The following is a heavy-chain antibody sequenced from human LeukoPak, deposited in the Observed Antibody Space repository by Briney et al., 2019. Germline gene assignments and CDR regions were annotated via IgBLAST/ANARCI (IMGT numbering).Heavy chain of an antibody. CDR3: AGGVAAGRSKSYYFEY. CDR2: ISYDGSNK. D-gene: IGHD6-13*01. Sequence: PGGSLRLSCAASGFTFSSYGMHWVRQAPGKGLEWVAVISYDGSNKYYADSVKGRFTISRDNSKNSLYLQMNSLRAEDTAVYHCAGGVAAGRSKSYYFEYWGQGTLVTVSS. J-gene: IGHJ4*02. V-gene: IGHV3-30*03. CDR1: GFTFSSYG.